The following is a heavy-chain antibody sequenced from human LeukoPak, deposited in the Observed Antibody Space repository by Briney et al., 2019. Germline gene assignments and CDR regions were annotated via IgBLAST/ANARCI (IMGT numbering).Heavy chain of an antibody. CDR1: GGSISSGGHY. CDR3: ARENSGAYDS. CDR2: IYSGGST. J-gene: IGHJ4*02. V-gene: IGHV4-31*03. D-gene: IGHD1-26*01. Sequence: SQTLSLTCTVSGGSISSGGHYWSWLRQHPGKGLEWIGYIYSGGSTYYNPSLKSRLTISVDTSKNQFSLKMSSVTAADTAVYYCARENSGAYDSWGQGTLVTVSS.